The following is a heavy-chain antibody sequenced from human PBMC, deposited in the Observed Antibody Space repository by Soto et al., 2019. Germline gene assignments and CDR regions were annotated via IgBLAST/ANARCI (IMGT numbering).Heavy chain of an antibody. V-gene: IGHV3-33*02. CDR3: VRVRNNNDKRLDV. D-gene: IGHD2-8*01. Sequence: VGSLRLSWATSRINFFAHSMHWVRQAPGKGLEWVALIWYDGKTYYADAVKGRFTISRDTSTTTLFLEMQSLRPEDTAVYFCVRVRNNNDKRLDVWGQGTTGTVSS. CDR2: IWYDGKT. CDR1: RINFFAHS. J-gene: IGHJ6*02.